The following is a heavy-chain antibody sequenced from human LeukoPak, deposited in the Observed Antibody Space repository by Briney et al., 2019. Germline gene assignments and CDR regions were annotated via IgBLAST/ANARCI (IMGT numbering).Heavy chain of an antibody. CDR3: AKSQGSGYYRGHIDY. CDR1: EFTFNNYA. D-gene: IGHD3-22*01. J-gene: IGHJ4*02. Sequence: GGSLRLSCAASEFTFNNYAMSWVRQAPGKGLEWVSGISGSGGSTYYGDSVKGRFTISRDNSKNTLCLQMNSLRAEDTAVYYCAKSQGSGYYRGHIDYWGQGTLVTVSA. CDR2: ISGSGGST. V-gene: IGHV3-23*01.